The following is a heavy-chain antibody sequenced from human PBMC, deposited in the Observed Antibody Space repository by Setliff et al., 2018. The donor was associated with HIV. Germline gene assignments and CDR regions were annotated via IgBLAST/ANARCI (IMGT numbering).Heavy chain of an antibody. CDR2: IYHSGST. J-gene: IGHJ4*02. CDR3: ARGVLDLVISVYGF. D-gene: IGHD3-22*01. CDR1: GSSISNGYY. V-gene: IGHV4-38-2*01. Sequence: SETLSLTCAVSGSSISNGYYWGWIRQPPGKGLEWIGSIYHSGSTYYNPSLKSRVTISVDTSKNQFSLKLSSVTAADTAVYYCARGVLDLVISVYGFWGQGIPVTVSS.